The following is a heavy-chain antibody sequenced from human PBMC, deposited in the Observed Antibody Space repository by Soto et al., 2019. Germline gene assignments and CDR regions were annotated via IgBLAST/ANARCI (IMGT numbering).Heavy chain of an antibody. J-gene: IGHJ6*02. D-gene: IGHD4-17*01. V-gene: IGHV4-59*01. CDR1: GGSISSYY. Sequence: SETLSLTCTVSGGSISSYYWSWIRQPPGKGLEWIGYIYYSGSTNYNPSLKSRVTISVDTSKNQFSLKLSSVTAADTAVYYCAQSETTVTGGGMDVWGQGTTVTVSS. CDR2: IYYSGST. CDR3: AQSETTVTGGGMDV.